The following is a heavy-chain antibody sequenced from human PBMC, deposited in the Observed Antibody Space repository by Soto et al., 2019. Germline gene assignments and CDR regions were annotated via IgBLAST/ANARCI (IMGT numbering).Heavy chain of an antibody. V-gene: IGHV4-4*07. J-gene: IGHJ4*02. CDR2: IYNSGNT. Sequence: PSETLSLTCTVSDGSISTYFCNWIRQPAGKGLEGIVRIYNSGNTNYNPSLKSRVTMSADTSRNQFSLKLNSVTAADTAVYYCARGGQDFSSGPFDXWGQGARVTVSX. D-gene: IGHD3-3*01. CDR3: ARGGQDFSSGPFDX. CDR1: DGSISTYF.